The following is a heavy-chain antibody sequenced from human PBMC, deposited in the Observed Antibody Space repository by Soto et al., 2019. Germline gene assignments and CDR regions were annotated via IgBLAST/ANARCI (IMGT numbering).Heavy chain of an antibody. CDR1: GFTFSSYS. CDR2: ISSSSSTI. V-gene: IGHV3-48*02. J-gene: IGHJ5*02. CDR3: ARDHAVNPEWFPFFGRPVGGTFSFDP. Sequence: GGSLRLSCAASGFTFSSYSMNWVRQAPGKGLEWVSYISSSSSTIYYADSVKGRFTISRDNAKNSLYLQMNSLRDEDTAVYYCARDHAVNPEWFPFFGRPVGGTFSFDPWGQGTLVTVSS. D-gene: IGHD3-3*01.